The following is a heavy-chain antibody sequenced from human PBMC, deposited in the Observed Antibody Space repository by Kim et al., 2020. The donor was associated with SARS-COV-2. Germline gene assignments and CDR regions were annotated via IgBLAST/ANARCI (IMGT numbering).Heavy chain of an antibody. CDR3: ARILGYCTNGVCHFDAFDI. CDR2: IYPGDSDT. CDR1: GYSFTSYW. J-gene: IGHJ3*02. D-gene: IGHD2-8*01. Sequence: GESLKISCKGSGYSFTSYWIGWVRQMPGKGLEWMGIIYPGDSDTRYSPSFQGQVTISADKSISTAYLQWSSLKASDTAMYYLARILGYCTNGVCHFDAFDIWGQGTIVTVSS. V-gene: IGHV5-51*01.